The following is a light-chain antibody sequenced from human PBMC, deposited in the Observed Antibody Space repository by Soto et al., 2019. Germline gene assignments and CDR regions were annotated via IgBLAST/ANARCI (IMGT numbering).Light chain of an antibody. J-gene: IGKJ1*01. Sequence: DIVMTQSPDSLSVSLGERATINCKSSQSVLYNSDNKNYLAWYQQKPGQPPKLLIYWASSRESGVPDRFSGSGSGTDFTLTISSLQAEDVAVYDCKQYGSSPSWTFGQGTKVEIK. CDR1: QSVLYNSDNKNY. CDR3: KQYGSSPSWT. CDR2: WAS. V-gene: IGKV4-1*01.